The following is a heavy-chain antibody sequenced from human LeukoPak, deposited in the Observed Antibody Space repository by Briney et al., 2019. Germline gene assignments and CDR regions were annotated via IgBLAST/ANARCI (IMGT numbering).Heavy chain of an antibody. Sequence: PAASVKVSCKASDYTFTNYGVSWVRQAPGQGLEWMGWISAYNGNTNYAQKLQGRVTMTTDTSMSTAYMELRSLRSDDTAVYYCARDVPGSYDFWSGYYTGAFDIWGQGTMVTVSS. V-gene: IGHV1-18*01. CDR2: ISAYNGNT. D-gene: IGHD3-3*01. CDR1: DYTFTNYG. J-gene: IGHJ3*02. CDR3: ARDVPGSYDFWSGYYTGAFDI.